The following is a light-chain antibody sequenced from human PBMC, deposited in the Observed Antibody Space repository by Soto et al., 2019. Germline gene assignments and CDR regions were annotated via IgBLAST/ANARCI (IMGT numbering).Light chain of an antibody. V-gene: IGKV3-20*01. CDR2: GAS. J-gene: IGKJ3*01. Sequence: EVVLTQSPGTLSFSPGDRATLSCRASQSVSSSYLAWYQHKPGQAPRLLIYGASTRAPGIPARFSGSGSGTNFTLTITRLEPEDFGVYYCQQYHPSPPGFTFGPGTKVDIK. CDR3: QQYHPSPPGFT. CDR1: QSVSSSY.